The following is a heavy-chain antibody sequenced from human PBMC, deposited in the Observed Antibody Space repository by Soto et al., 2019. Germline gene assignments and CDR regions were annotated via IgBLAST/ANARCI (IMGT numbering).Heavy chain of an antibody. CDR1: GGTISGYY. V-gene: IGHV4-4*07. J-gene: IGHJ5*02. CDR3: ARGQRFSDWFDP. Sequence: SETLSLTCSVCGGTISGYYWTWIRQPAGKGLEWIGRIYSSGNTKYNPSLQSRVNMSLDTSNNQLSLRLTSVTAADTAVYYCARGQRFSDWFDPWGQGTLVTVSS. CDR2: IYSSGNT. D-gene: IGHD3-3*01.